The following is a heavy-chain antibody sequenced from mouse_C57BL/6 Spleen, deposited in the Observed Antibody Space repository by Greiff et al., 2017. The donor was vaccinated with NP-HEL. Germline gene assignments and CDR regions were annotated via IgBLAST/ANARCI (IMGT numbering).Heavy chain of an antibody. CDR1: GYAFTNYL. CDR3: ARSGVWYYYAMDY. D-gene: IGHD3-1*01. V-gene: IGHV1-54*01. J-gene: IGHJ4*01. CDR2: INPGSGGT. Sequence: QVQLKESGAELVRPGTSVKVSCKASGYAFTNYLIEWVKQRPGQGLEWIGVINPGSGGTNYNEKFKGKATLTADKSSSTAYMQLSSLTSEDSAVYFCARSGVWYYYAMDYWGQGTSVTVSS.